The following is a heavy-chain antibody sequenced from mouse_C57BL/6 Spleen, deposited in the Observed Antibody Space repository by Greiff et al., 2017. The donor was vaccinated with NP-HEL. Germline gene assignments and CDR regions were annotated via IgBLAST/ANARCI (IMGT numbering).Heavy chain of an antibody. CDR1: GYSITSGYY. Sequence: EVQVVESGPGLVKPSQSLSLTCSVTGYSITSGYYWNWIRQFPGNKLEWMGYISYDGSNNYNPSLKNRISITRDTSKNQFFLKLNSVTTEDTATYYCATLGRGYYFDYWGQGTTLTVSS. CDR3: ATLGRGYYFDY. CDR2: ISYDGSN. J-gene: IGHJ2*01. V-gene: IGHV3-6*01. D-gene: IGHD4-1*01.